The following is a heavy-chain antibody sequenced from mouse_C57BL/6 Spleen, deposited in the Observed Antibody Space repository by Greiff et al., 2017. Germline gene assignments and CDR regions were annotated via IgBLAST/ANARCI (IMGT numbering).Heavy chain of an antibody. Sequence: EVQLVESGGGLVKPGGSLKLSCAASGFTFSSYAMSWVRQTPEKRLEWVATISDGGSYTYYPDNVKGRFTISRDNAKNNLYLQMSHLKSEDTAMYYCARENYYSNFWFAYWGQGTLVTVSA. CDR2: ISDGGSYT. D-gene: IGHD2-5*01. CDR3: ARENYYSNFWFAY. J-gene: IGHJ3*01. CDR1: GFTFSSYA. V-gene: IGHV5-4*01.